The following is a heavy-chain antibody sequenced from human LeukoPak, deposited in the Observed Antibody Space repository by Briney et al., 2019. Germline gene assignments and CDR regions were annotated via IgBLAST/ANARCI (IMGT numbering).Heavy chain of an antibody. J-gene: IGHJ4*02. CDR3: AREESGGYFDY. D-gene: IGHD2-8*02. Sequence: ASVKVSCKASGYTFISYGISRVRQAPGQGLEWMGWISAYSGNTNYAQNFQGRVTMTTDTSTSTVYMELRSLRSDDTAVYYCAREESGGYFDYWGQGTLVSVSS. V-gene: IGHV1-18*01. CDR2: ISAYSGNT. CDR1: GYTFISYG.